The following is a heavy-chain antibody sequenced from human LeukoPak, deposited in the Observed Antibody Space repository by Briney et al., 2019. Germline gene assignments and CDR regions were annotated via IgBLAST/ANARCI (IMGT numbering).Heavy chain of an antibody. CDR3: ARDFSAAAHFDY. CDR2: ISSSSSYI. J-gene: IGHJ4*02. Sequence: KTGGSLRLSCAASGFTFSSYSMNWVRQAPGKGLEWVSAISSSSSYIYYADSVKGRFTISRDNAKNSLYLQMNSLRAEDTAVYYCARDFSAAAHFDYWGQGTLVTVSS. CDR1: GFTFSSYS. V-gene: IGHV3-21*01. D-gene: IGHD6-13*01.